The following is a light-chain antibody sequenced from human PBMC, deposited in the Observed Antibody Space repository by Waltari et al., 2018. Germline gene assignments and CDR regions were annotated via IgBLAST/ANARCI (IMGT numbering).Light chain of an antibody. CDR2: VNSDGSH. CDR3: QTGGHGTWV. CDR1: SGHSSNI. J-gene: IGLJ3*02. V-gene: IGLV4-69*01. Sequence: QLVLTQSPSASASLGASVKLTCTLDSGHSSNIIAWLQQRPEKGPRYLMKVNSDGSHTKGDEGPDRFSGSSSGAERYLTISNVQAEDEADYYCQTGGHGTWVFGGGTTLTVL.